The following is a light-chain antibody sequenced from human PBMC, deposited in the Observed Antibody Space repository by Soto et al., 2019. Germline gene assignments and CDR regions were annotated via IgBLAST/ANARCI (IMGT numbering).Light chain of an antibody. V-gene: IGKV3-20*01. Sequence: EIVFTQSPATLSLSPGERATLSCRASQSVSSYLGWYKQKPGQAPRLLIYGASTRATGIPARFSGSGSGTEFTLTISRLEPEDFEVYYCQQYDSSPRTFGQGTKVDIK. J-gene: IGKJ1*01. CDR2: GAS. CDR1: QSVSSY. CDR3: QQYDSSPRT.